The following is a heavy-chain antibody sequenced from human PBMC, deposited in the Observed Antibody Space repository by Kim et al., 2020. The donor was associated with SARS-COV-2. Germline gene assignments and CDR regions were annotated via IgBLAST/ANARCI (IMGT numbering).Heavy chain of an antibody. Sequence: GGSLRLSCAASGFTFDDYVMHWVRQAPGKDLACVSLISGDGGIIHYADSVKGRFTISRDNRKNSLYLQMNSLRTEDSALYYCARDISVARGVYDYWGQGTLVTVSS. CDR1: GFTFDDYV. V-gene: IGHV3-43*02. CDR2: ISGDGGII. D-gene: IGHD3-10*01. J-gene: IGHJ4*02. CDR3: ARDISVARGVYDY.